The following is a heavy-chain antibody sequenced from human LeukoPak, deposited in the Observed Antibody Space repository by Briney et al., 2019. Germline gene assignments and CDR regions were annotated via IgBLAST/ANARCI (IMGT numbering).Heavy chain of an antibody. V-gene: IGHV1-18*01. Sequence: ASVKVSCKASGYTFTSYCISWVRQAPGQGLEWMGWISAYNGNTNYAQKLQGRVTMTTDTSTSTAYMELSSLRSEDTAVYYCASYMNRAEYYYYGMDVWGQGTTVTVSS. CDR3: ASYMNRAEYYYYGMDV. D-gene: IGHD1/OR15-1a*01. J-gene: IGHJ6*02. CDR1: GYTFTSYC. CDR2: ISAYNGNT.